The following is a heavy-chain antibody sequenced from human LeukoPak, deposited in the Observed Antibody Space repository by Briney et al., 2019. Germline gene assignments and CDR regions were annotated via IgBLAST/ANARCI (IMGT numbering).Heavy chain of an antibody. CDR3: ARDIYGSGRTLGNGIDY. J-gene: IGHJ4*02. Sequence: GGSLRLSCAASGFTFSSYEMNWVRQAPGKGLEWVSYISSSGSTIYYADSVKGRFTISRDNAKNSLYLQMNSLRAEDTAVYYCARDIYGSGRTLGNGIDYWGQGTLVTVSS. D-gene: IGHD3-10*01. CDR1: GFTFSSYE. CDR2: ISSSGSTI. V-gene: IGHV3-48*03.